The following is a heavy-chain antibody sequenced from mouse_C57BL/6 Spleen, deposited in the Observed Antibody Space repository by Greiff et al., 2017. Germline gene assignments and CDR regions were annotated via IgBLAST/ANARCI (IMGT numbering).Heavy chain of an antibody. D-gene: IGHD2-14*01. Sequence: EVKLVESGGDLVKPGGSLKLSCAASGFTFSSYGMSWVRQTPDKRLEWVATISSGGSYNYYPDSVKGRFTISRYNAKNTLYLQMSSLKSEDTSMYYCARREPAGTRGFDYWGPGTTLTVSS. CDR1: GFTFSSYG. V-gene: IGHV5-6*02. CDR3: ARREPAGTRGFDY. J-gene: IGHJ2*01. CDR2: ISSGGSYN.